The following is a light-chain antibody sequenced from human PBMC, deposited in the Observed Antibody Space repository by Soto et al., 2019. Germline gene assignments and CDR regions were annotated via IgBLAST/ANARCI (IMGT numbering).Light chain of an antibody. V-gene: IGLV2-14*01. CDR2: EVS. CDR1: SSDVGGYNY. Sequence: QSALTQPASVSGSPGQSITISCTGTSSDVGGYNYVSWYQQHPGKAPKLMIYEVSNRPSGVSNRFSGSKSGNTASLTISGLQAEDEADYYCNSNTRSSTRVFGGGTKVTVL. CDR3: NSNTRSSTRV. J-gene: IGLJ3*02.